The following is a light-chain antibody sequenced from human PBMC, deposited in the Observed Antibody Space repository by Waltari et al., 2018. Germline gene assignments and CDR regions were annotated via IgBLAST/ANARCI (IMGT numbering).Light chain of an antibody. CDR3: QKYVSLPAT. Sequence: EIVLTQSPPTLSFSPGERPTLSCRASQSVGRYLAWYQQKPGQAPRLLIYDASIRATGIPDRFSGSGSGTDFSLTISRLEPEDFAVYYCQKYVSLPATFGQGTKVEIK. J-gene: IGKJ1*01. CDR1: QSVGRY. V-gene: IGKV3-20*01. CDR2: DAS.